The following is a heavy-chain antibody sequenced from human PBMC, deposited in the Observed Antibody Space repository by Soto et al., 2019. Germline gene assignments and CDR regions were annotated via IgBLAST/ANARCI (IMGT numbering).Heavy chain of an antibody. V-gene: IGHV3-48*02. CDR3: ARGMSIAAPRPRSYGMDV. D-gene: IGHD6-6*01. Sequence: HPGGSLRLSCAASGFTFSSYSMNWVRQAPGKGLEWVSYISSSSSTIYYADSVKGRFTISRDNAKNSLYLQMNSLRDEDTAVYYCARGMSIAAPRPRSYGMDVWGQGTTVTVSS. CDR1: GFTFSSYS. CDR2: ISSSSSTI. J-gene: IGHJ6*02.